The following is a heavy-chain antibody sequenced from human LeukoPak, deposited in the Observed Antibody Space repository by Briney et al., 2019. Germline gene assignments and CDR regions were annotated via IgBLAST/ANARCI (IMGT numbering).Heavy chain of an antibody. CDR3: AKDFGDYGDSLDY. J-gene: IGHJ4*02. V-gene: IGHV3-9*01. CDR2: ISWNSGSI. Sequence: GGSLRLSCAASGFTFDDYAMHWVRQAPGKGLEWVSGISWNSGSIGYADSVKGRFTISRDNAKNSLYLQMNSLRAEDTALYSCAKDFGDYGDSLDYWGQGTLVTVSS. D-gene: IGHD4-17*01. CDR1: GFTFDDYA.